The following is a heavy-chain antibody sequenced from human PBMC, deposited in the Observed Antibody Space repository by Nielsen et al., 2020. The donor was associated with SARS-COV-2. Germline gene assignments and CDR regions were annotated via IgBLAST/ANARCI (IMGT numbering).Heavy chain of an antibody. CDR3: ARDRHDILTGYKDNYYYGMDV. Sequence: GESLKISCAASGFTFSSYAMHWVRQAPGKGLEWVAVISYDGSNKYYADSVKGRFTISRDNSKNTLYLQMNSLRAEDTAVYYCARDRHDILTGYKDNYYYGMDVWGQGTTVTVSS. D-gene: IGHD3-9*01. V-gene: IGHV3-30-3*01. CDR1: GFTFSSYA. CDR2: ISYDGSNK. J-gene: IGHJ6*02.